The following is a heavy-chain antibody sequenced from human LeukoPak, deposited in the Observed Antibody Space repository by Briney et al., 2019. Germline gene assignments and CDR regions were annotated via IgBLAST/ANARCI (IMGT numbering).Heavy chain of an antibody. CDR1: GYSFTSYW. CDR2: IYPGDSDT. J-gene: IGHJ3*02. Sequence: GESLKISCKGSGYSFTSYWIGWVRQMPGKGLEWMGIIYPGDSDTRYSPSFQGQVTISADKSISTAYLQWSSLKASDTAMYYCARMMQQQLVGGGAFDIWGQGTMVTVSS. CDR3: ARMMQQQLVGGGAFDI. D-gene: IGHD6-13*01. V-gene: IGHV5-51*01.